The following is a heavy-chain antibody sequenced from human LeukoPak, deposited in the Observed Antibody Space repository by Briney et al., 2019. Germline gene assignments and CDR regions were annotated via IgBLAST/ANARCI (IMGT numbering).Heavy chain of an antibody. V-gene: IGHV4-34*01. Sequence: PSETLSLTCAVYGGSFSGFYWSWIRQPPGKGLEWIGEINHSGSTNYNPSLKSRVTISVDTSKDQFSLKLSSVTAADTAVYYCARGTTDTAMGDYWGQGTLVTVSS. CDR3: ARGTTDTAMGDY. CDR2: INHSGST. J-gene: IGHJ4*02. D-gene: IGHD5-18*01. CDR1: GGSFSGFY.